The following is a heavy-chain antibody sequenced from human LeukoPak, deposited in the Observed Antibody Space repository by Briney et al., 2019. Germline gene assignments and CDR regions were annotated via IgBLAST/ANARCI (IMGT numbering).Heavy chain of an antibody. CDR3: AKENYDVLTGYYQTNFDY. D-gene: IGHD3-9*01. CDR1: GFTFSSYG. J-gene: IGHJ4*02. CDR2: IRYDGSNK. V-gene: IGHV3-30*02. Sequence: GGSLRLSCAASGFTFSSYGMHWVRQAPGKGLEWVAFIRYDGSNKYYADSVKGRFTISRDNSKNTLYLQMNSLRAEDTAVYYCAKENYDVLTGYYQTNFDYWGQGTLVTVSS.